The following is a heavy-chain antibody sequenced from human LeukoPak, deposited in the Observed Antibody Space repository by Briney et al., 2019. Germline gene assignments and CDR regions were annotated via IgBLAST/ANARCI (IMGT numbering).Heavy chain of an antibody. CDR3: ARPSYDAWFDP. CDR1: GGSISSSSYY. V-gene: IGHV4-39*01. D-gene: IGHD5-12*01. J-gene: IGHJ5*02. Sequence: PSETLSLTCTVSGGSISSSSYYWGWIRQPPGKGLEWIGSIYYSGSTYYNPSLKSRVTISVDTSKNQFSLKLSSVTAADTAVYYCARPSYDAWFDPWGQGTLVTVSS. CDR2: IYYSGST.